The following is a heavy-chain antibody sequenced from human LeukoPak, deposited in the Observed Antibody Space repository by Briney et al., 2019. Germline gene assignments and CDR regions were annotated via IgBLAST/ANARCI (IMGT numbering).Heavy chain of an antibody. CDR1: GFIFSSYA. J-gene: IGHJ4*02. CDR3: ARDFNYGGNFDY. CDR2: ISYDGSNK. Sequence: QSGGSLRLSCAASGFIFSSYAMHWVRQAPGKGLEWVAVISYDGSNKYYADSVKGRFTISRDNSKNTLYLQMTSLRAEDTAVYYCARDFNYGGNFDYWGQGTLVTVSS. V-gene: IGHV3-30*04. D-gene: IGHD4-23*01.